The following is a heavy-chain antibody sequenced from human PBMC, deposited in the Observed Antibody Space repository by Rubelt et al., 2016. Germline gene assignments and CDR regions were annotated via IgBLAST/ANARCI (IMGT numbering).Heavy chain of an antibody. CDR1: GGSISSYY. V-gene: IGHV4-59*12. J-gene: IGHJ5*02. Sequence: VQLQESGPGLVKPSETLSLTCTVSGGSISSYYWSWIRQPPGKGLEWIGYIYYSGSTNYNPSLKSRVTISVDTSKNQFSLKLSSVTAADTAVYYCARGGAARWNWFDPWGQGTLVTVSS. CDR2: IYYSGST. CDR3: ARGGAARWNWFDP. D-gene: IGHD6-6*01.